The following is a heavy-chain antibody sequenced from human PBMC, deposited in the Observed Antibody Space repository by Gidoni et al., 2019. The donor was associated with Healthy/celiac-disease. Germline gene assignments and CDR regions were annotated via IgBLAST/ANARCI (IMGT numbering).Heavy chain of an antibody. CDR3: AKDRGTVVTYFDY. J-gene: IGHJ4*02. Sequence: QVQLVESGGGVVQPGRSRRLTCEASGFILSSYGMHWVRQAPGKGLEWVAVISYDGSNKYYADSVKGRFTISRDNSKNTLYLQMNRLRAEDTAVYYCAKDRGTVVTYFDYWGQGTLVTVSS. D-gene: IGHD2-15*01. CDR2: ISYDGSNK. CDR1: GFILSSYG. V-gene: IGHV3-30*18.